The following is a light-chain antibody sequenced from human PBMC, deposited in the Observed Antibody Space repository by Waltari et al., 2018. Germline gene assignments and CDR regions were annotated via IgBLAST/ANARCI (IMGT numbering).Light chain of an antibody. CDR3: QAWDITTKVV. J-gene: IGLJ2*01. CDR2: PEN. V-gene: IGLV3-1*01. Sequence: SYELTQPPSISVSPGQTARLTCSGEKLADKYVSWYQQKSGQSPTLVIYPENKRPSGIPERFSGSNSGHTATLTISETQTFDEADFYCQAWDITTKVVFGAGTKLTVL. CDR1: KLADKY.